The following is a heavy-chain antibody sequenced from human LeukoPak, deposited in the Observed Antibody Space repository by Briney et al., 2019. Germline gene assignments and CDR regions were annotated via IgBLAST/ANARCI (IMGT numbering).Heavy chain of an antibody. V-gene: IGHV3-21*01. CDR2: ISTGSTYR. CDR1: GFTFSSYN. CDR3: ARDPLGKGGAVGDL. Sequence: GGSLRLSCAASGFTFSSYNMNWVRQAPGKGLEWVSFISTGSTYRYYADSLKGRFTISRDNAKNSLYLQMNSLRAEDTAVYYCARDPLGKGGAVGDLWGQGTLVTVSS. D-gene: IGHD6-19*01. J-gene: IGHJ4*02.